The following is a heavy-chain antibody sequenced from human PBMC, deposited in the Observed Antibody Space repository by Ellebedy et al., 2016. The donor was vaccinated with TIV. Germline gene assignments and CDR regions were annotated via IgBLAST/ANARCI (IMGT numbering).Heavy chain of an antibody. V-gene: IGHV3-23*01. D-gene: IGHD1-26*01. CDR2: TSGDGVNR. J-gene: IGHJ4*02. CDR1: GFTFRDYA. CDR3: AKDLKVGATRGFHI. Sequence: GESLKISCAASGFTFRDYAMSWVRQPLGKGLEWVSSTSGDGVNRYYRDSVKGRFTISRDNSQNTLYLQMSSLRAEDTALYYSAKDLKVGATRGFHIWGQGSLVTVSS.